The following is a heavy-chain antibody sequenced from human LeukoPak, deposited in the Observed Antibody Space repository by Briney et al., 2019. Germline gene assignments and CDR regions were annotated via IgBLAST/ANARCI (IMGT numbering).Heavy chain of an antibody. CDR3: ARSLGGNPVDY. Sequence: GESLKISCQGSGYSFTNYWIAWVRQMPGKGLQWMGIIYPGDSDTRYSPSFQGQVTISAVKSISTAYLQWSSLKASDTAMYYCARSLGGNPVDYWGQGTLVTVSS. J-gene: IGHJ4*02. V-gene: IGHV5-51*01. CDR2: IYPGDSDT. D-gene: IGHD3-16*01. CDR1: GYSFTNYW.